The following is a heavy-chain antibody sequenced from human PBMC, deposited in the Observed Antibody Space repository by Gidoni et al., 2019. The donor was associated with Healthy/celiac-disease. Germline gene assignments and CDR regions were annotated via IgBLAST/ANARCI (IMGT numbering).Heavy chain of an antibody. J-gene: IGHJ4*02. CDR1: GFTFSSYA. Sequence: QVQLVESGGGVVQPGRSLRLSCAASGFTFSSYAMHGVRQAPGKGLEWVAVIAYDGSNKYYADSVKGRFTITRDNSKNTLYQQMNSLRAEDAAVYYCATGTELELLVDWGQGTLVTVSS. V-gene: IGHV3-30*04. D-gene: IGHD1-7*01. CDR2: IAYDGSNK. CDR3: ATGTELELLVD.